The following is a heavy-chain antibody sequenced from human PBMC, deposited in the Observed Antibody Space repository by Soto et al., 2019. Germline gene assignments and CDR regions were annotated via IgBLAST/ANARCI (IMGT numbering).Heavy chain of an antibody. V-gene: IGHV3-11*01. Sequence: TFSDYYMSWIRQAAWKGLEWVSYFSNSGSTMFYADSVKARFTISRDNAKNSVYLHMHSLRAEDTAVYYCARDAGSGDHDSGYHYAFDYWGQGTLVTVSS. CDR1: TFSDYY. D-gene: IGHD3-22*01. CDR3: ARDAGSGDHDSGYHYAFDY. J-gene: IGHJ4*02. CDR2: FSNSGSTM.